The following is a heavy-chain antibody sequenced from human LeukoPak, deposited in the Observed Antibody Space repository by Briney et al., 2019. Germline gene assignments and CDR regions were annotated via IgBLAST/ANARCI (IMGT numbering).Heavy chain of an antibody. D-gene: IGHD1-26*01. CDR3: ARGSSGSQPHRFDY. V-gene: IGHV1-8*01. CDR1: GYTFTSYD. CDR2: MNPNSGNT. J-gene: IGHJ4*02. Sequence: ASVKVSCKASGYTFTSYDINWVRQATGQGLEWMGWMNPNSGNTGYAQKFQGRVTMTRNTSISTAYMELSSLRSEDTAVYYCARGSSGSQPHRFDYWGQGTLVTVSS.